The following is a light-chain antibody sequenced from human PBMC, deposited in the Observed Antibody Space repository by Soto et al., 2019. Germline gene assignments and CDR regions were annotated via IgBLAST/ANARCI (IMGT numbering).Light chain of an antibody. J-gene: IGKJ5*01. CDR1: QSASTN. CDR2: GAS. Sequence: EIVMTQSPVTLSVSPGERATLFCRASQSASTNLAWYQHKPGQAPRLLIYGASTRATAIPARFSGSGSGTECTLTINSLESEDFAVYYCQHYNSWPRIAFGQGTRLEIK. V-gene: IGKV3-15*01. CDR3: QHYNSWPRIA.